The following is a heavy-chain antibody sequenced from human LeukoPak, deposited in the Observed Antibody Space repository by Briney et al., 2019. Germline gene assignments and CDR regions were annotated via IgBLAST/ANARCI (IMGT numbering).Heavy chain of an antibody. V-gene: IGHV4-39*01. CDR1: GGSINSNSYY. CDR2: IYYSGST. CDR3: ASRTFIWFGEFRRGYMDV. Sequence: SETLSLTCTVSGGSINSNSYYWGWIRQPPGKGLEYIGSIYYSGSTYYNPSLKSRVTISVDTSKNQFSLKVTSVTAADTAVYYCASRTFIWFGEFRRGYMDVWGKGTTVTVSS. J-gene: IGHJ6*03. D-gene: IGHD3-10*01.